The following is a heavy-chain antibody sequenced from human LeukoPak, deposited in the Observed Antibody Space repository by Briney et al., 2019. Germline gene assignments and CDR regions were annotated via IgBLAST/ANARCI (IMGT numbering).Heavy chain of an antibody. V-gene: IGHV5-51*01. D-gene: IGHD1-26*01. J-gene: IGHJ4*02. Sequence: GESLKISCKGSGYSFTTYWISWVRQMPGRGLEWMGIISPDDSDIRYSPSFRGQVTISADKSISTAYLQWSSLKASDTAVYYCARHEGSGSYYSYWGQGTLVTVSS. CDR2: ISPDDSDI. CDR3: ARHEGSGSYYSY. CDR1: GYSFTTYW.